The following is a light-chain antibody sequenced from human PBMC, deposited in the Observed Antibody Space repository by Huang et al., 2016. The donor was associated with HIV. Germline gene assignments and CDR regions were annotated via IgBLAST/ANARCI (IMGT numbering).Light chain of an antibody. CDR3: QQLRSYPLT. CDR1: QGISPA. CDR2: DAS. J-gene: IGKJ4*01. Sequence: AIQLTQSPSSLSASIGDRVTITCRASQGISPALAWYQQKPGKAPNLLIFDASSLRSGVPSRLGGSRSGTVFTLSISSLQPEDFATYFCQQLRSYPLTFGGGTKVEIK. V-gene: IGKV1-13*02.